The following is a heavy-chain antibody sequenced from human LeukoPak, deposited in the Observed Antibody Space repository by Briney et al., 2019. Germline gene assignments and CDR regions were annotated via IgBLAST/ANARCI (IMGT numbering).Heavy chain of an antibody. Sequence: GGSLRLSCAASEFTFSTYAMTWVRQAPGKGLEWLSAISSGGGDTYYADSVKGRFTISRDNSKNTLYLQMNSLRAEDTAVYYCAKDPLRGYSYGSTFDYWGQGTLVTVSS. J-gene: IGHJ4*02. CDR1: EFTFSTYA. CDR2: ISSGGGDT. V-gene: IGHV3-23*01. D-gene: IGHD5-18*01. CDR3: AKDPLRGYSYGSTFDY.